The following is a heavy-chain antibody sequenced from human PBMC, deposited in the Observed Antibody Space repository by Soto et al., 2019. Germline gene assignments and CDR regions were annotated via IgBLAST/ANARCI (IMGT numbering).Heavy chain of an antibody. CDR3: ARDKFGGSYGIFDY. J-gene: IGHJ4*02. CDR1: GSSISSYY. V-gene: IGHV4-59*01. D-gene: IGHD1-26*01. Sequence: SETLSLTCTVSGSSISSYYWSWIRQPPGKGLEWIGYIYYSGSTNYNPSLKSRVTISVDTSKNQFSLKLSSVTAADTAVYYCARDKFGGSYGIFDYWGQGTLVTVSS. CDR2: IYYSGST.